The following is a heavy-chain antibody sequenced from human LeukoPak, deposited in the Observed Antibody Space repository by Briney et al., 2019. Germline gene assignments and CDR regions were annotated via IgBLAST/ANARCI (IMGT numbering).Heavy chain of an antibody. Sequence: GGSLRLSCAASGFTGSNNYVSWVRQAPGMGLEWVSAIHSSGATCYADSVKGRFTISRDTSKNTQYLQISSLRVEDTAVYCTVFGGSNHWGQGTLVTVSS. V-gene: IGHV3-53*01. CDR1: GFTGSNNY. CDR3: VFGGSNH. J-gene: IGHJ5*02. D-gene: IGHD3-10*02. CDR2: IHSSGAT.